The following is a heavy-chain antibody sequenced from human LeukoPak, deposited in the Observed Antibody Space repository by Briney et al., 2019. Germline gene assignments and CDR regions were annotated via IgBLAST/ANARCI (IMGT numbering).Heavy chain of an antibody. J-gene: IGHJ4*02. CDR1: RGSIVSSSYY. V-gene: IGHV4-39*07. D-gene: IGHD3-10*01. Sequence: SETLSLTCIVSRGSIVSSSYYWGWIRHPPGKGLEWIGSIYYSGSTYYNPSLKSRVTISVDTSKNQFSLKLSSVTAADTAMYYCARDNPYGSGTDYWGQGTLVTVSS. CDR3: ARDNPYGSGTDY. CDR2: IYYSGST.